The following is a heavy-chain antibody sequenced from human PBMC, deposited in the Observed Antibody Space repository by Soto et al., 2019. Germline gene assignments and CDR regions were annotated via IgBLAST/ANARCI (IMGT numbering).Heavy chain of an antibody. D-gene: IGHD3-22*01. V-gene: IGHV1-69*01. CDR2: IIPIFGTA. CDR1: GGTFSRHA. CDR3: ARGWVYYSNDYYYAD. Sequence: QVQLVQSGAEVRKPGSSVKVSCKASGGTFSRHAISWVRQAPGQGLEWMGGIIPIFGTANHAQKFQGRVTSIGDESTSTVYMELSSLRSEDTAMYYCARGWVYYSNDYYYADWGQGTLVIVSS. J-gene: IGHJ4*02.